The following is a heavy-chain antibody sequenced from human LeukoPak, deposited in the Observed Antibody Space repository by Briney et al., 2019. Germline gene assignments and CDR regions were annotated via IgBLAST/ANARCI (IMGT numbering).Heavy chain of an antibody. J-gene: IGHJ4*02. CDR3: ARDIGVSQFDL. CDR1: GYSFTSYD. D-gene: IGHD3-10*01. CDR2: ISGYNGRT. Sequence: ASVKVSCKTSGYSFTSYDINWVRQAPGQGLEWLGWISGYNGRTEYSQKLQGRVTMTTDTSTSTAYMELRGLTSDDTAMYYCARDIGVSQFDLWGQGTLVTVSS. V-gene: IGHV1-18*01.